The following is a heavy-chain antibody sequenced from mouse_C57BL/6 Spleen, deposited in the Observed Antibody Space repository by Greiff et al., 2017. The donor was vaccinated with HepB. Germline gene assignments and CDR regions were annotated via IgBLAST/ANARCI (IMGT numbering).Heavy chain of an antibody. D-gene: IGHD2-3*01. Sequence: EVQVVESGPELVKPGASVKIPCKASGYTFTDYNMDWVKQSHGKSLEWIGDINPNNGGTIYNQKFKGKATLTVDKSSSTAYMELRSLTSEDTAVYYCAREMSDGYYVFDYWGQGTTLTVSS. CDR2: INPNNGGT. V-gene: IGHV1-18*01. J-gene: IGHJ2*01. CDR3: AREMSDGYYVFDY. CDR1: GYTFTDYN.